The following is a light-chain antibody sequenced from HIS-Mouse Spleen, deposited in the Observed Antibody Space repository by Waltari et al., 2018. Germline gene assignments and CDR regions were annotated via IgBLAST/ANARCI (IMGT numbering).Light chain of an antibody. CDR2: EDS. Sequence: SYELTQPPSVSVSPGQTARITCSGDALPKKYAYWDQQKSGQAPVLVIYEDSKRPSGTPRGVSGSSSATMATLTISGAQVEDEADYYCYSTDSSGNHRVFGGGTKLTVL. CDR3: YSTDSSGNHRV. J-gene: IGLJ2*01. V-gene: IGLV3-10*01. CDR1: ALPKKY.